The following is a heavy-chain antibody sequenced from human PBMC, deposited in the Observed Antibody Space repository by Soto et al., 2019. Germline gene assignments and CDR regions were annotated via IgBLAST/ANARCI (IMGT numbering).Heavy chain of an antibody. D-gene: IGHD4-4*01. J-gene: IGHJ6*03. CDR3: AHRQTTVTNVGYSSYMDV. CDR2: IYWDDDK. Sequence: SGPTLVNPTQTLTLTCTFSGFSLSTSGVGVGWIRQPPGKALEWLALIYWDDDKRYSPSLKSRLTITKDTSKNQVVPTMTNMDPVDTATYYCAHRQTTVTNVGYSSYMDVWGKGTTVTVSS. V-gene: IGHV2-5*02. CDR1: GFSLSTSGVG.